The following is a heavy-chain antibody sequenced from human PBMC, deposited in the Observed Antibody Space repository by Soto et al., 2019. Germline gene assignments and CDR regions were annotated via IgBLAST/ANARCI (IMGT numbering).Heavy chain of an antibody. J-gene: IGHJ4*02. CDR3: AREIYDDYDSSGFDH. CDR2: ISASSGYT. CDR1: GFSFSSYA. D-gene: IGHD3-22*01. Sequence: GGSLRLSCAASGFSFSSYAMSWVRQAPGKGLEWVSTISASSGYTYYADSVEGRFTISRDNAKNTLSLQMNSLRAEDTAVYYCAREIYDDYDSSGFDHWGQGTLVTVSS. V-gene: IGHV3-23*01.